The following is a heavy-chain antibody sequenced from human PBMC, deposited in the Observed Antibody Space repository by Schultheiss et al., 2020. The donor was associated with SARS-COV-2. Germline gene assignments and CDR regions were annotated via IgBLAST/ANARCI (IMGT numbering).Heavy chain of an antibody. CDR2: ISVSGGNT. V-gene: IGHV3-21*01. CDR3: IRDLAGAHDL. CDR1: GFTFSTYA. Sequence: GGSLRLSCAASGFTFSTYAMNWVRQAPGKGLEWVSGISVSGGNTYYADSVKGRFTISRDNAKNSLYLQMNSLRAEDTAVYYCIRDLAGAHDLWGRGTLVTVSS. J-gene: IGHJ2*01.